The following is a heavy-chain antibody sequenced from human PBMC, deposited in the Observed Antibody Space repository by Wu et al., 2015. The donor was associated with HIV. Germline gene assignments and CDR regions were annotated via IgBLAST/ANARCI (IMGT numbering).Heavy chain of an antibody. CDR1: NYTFITYD. CDR2: VSPHTGHT. Sequence: LVQSGAEVKKPGASVKVSCKGFNYTFITYDITWVRQVPGQGFEWMGWVSPHTGHTNYAQKFQGRVTMTTDTSTTTVHLELRTPRSDDTAVYFCARGVRTPGGDSLDFWGQGTMVTVSS. J-gene: IGHJ3*01. CDR3: ARGVRTPGGDSLDF. V-gene: IGHV1-18*01. D-gene: IGHD3-22*01.